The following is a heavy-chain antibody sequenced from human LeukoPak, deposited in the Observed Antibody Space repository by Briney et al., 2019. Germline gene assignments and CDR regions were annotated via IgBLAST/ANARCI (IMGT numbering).Heavy chain of an antibody. CDR3: AREQSYYYDSSGFDI. CDR1: GFTFSNYAM. J-gene: IGHJ3*02. V-gene: IGHV4-4*02. Sequence: GSLRLSCVGSGFTFSNYAMSWVRQAPGKGLEWIGEIYHSGSTNYNPSLKSRVTISVDTSKNQFSLKLSSVTAADTAVYYCAREQSYYYDSSGFDIWGQGTMVTVSS. D-gene: IGHD3-22*01. CDR2: IYHSGST.